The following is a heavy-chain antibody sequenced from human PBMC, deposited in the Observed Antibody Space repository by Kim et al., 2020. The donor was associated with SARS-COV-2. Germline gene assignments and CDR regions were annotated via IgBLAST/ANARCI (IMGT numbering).Heavy chain of an antibody. CDR3: ASWSINDYGGPIDY. CDR1: GFPFSSYS. CDR2: ISRSSSYI. V-gene: IGHV3-21*01. Sequence: GGSLRLSCAASGFPFSSYSMNWVRQAPGKGLEWVSSISRSSSYIYYADSVKGRFTISRDNAKNSLYLQMNSLRAEDTAVYYCASWSINDYGGPIDYWGQGTPVIV. D-gene: IGHD4-17*01. J-gene: IGHJ4*02.